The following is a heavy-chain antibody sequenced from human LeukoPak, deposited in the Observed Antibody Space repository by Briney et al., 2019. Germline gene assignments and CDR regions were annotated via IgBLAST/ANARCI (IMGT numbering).Heavy chain of an antibody. CDR3: ARGPLAVAVNNLFDP. V-gene: IGHV1-8*01. D-gene: IGHD6-19*01. Sequence: ASVKVSCKASGYTFTSYDINWVRQATGQGGEWMGWMNTKSGKRGYAQKFQGRVNMTRNNSISKAYMELSSVRYEDTAVYYCARGPLAVAVNNLFDPWGQGTLVTVSS. J-gene: IGHJ5*02. CDR2: MNTKSGKR. CDR1: GYTFTSYD.